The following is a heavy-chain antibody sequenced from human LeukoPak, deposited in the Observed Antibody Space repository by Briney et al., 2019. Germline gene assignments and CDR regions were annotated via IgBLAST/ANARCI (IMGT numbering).Heavy chain of an antibody. Sequence: PGGSLRLSCAASGFTFSSYEMNWVRQAPGKGLEWVSYISSSGSTIYYADSVKGRFTISRDNSKNTLYLQMGSLRAEDMAVYYCARDYRDPRLWGISGLIDYWGQGTLVTVSS. CDR3: ARDYRDPRLWGISGLIDY. D-gene: IGHD1-26*01. V-gene: IGHV3-48*03. J-gene: IGHJ4*02. CDR2: ISSSGSTI. CDR1: GFTFSSYE.